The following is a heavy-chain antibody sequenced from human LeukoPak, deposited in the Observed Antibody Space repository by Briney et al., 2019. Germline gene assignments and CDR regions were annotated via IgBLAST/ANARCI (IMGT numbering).Heavy chain of an antibody. CDR2: IKQDGSKK. J-gene: IGHJ3*01. D-gene: IGHD3-16*01. V-gene: IGHV3-7*01. Sequence: GGSLRLCCAASGFSFRNYWMSCGRQAPGKGLEWVANIKQDGSKKYYVAAVKGRFTISIDNPKTAVYLQLNSRRAEDTVVYYCAREDYGTWGQGTLVTASS. CDR1: GFSFRNYW. CDR3: AREDYGT.